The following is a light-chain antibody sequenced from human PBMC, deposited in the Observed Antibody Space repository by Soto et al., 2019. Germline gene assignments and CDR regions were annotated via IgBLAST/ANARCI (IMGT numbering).Light chain of an antibody. CDR1: QSVSSSY. CDR3: QQYGSSLLFT. J-gene: IGKJ3*01. V-gene: IGKV3-20*01. CDR2: GAS. Sequence: EIVLTQSPGTLSLSPGERATLSCRASQSVSSSYLAWYQQKPGQAPRLLIYGASNRATGIPDRFSGSGSGTVFTLTISRLEPEDFAVYYCQQYGSSLLFTFGPGTKVDIK.